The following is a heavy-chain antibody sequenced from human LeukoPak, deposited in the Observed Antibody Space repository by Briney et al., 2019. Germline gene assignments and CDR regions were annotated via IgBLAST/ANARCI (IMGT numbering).Heavy chain of an antibody. Sequence: GGSLRLSCAASGFTFSSHSMNWVRQAPGKGLEWVSYISSSSRTIHYADSVKGRFTISRDNAKNSLYLQMNSLRDEHTAVYYCARLAISTLGWFDPWGQGTLVTVSS. CDR2: ISSSSRTI. V-gene: IGHV3-48*02. D-gene: IGHD3-3*01. J-gene: IGHJ5*02. CDR1: GFTFSSHS. CDR3: ARLAISTLGWFDP.